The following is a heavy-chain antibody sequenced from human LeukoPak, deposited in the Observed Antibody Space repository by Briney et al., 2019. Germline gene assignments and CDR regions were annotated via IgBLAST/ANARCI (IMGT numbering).Heavy chain of an antibody. CDR1: GYSISSGYY. D-gene: IGHD3-9*01. V-gene: IGHV4-38-2*02. CDR2: IYHSGST. Sequence: SETLSLTCTVSGYSISSGYYWGWIRQPPGKGLEWIGSIYHSGSTYYNPSLKSRVTISVDTSKNQFSLKLSSVTAADTAVYYCARDPLRYFDWLYTNRGQGTLVTVSS. J-gene: IGHJ4*02. CDR3: ARDPLRYFDWLYTN.